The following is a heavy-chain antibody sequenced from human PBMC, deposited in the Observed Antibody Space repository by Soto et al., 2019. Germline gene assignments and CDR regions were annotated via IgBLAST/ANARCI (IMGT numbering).Heavy chain of an antibody. V-gene: IGHV3-33*01. D-gene: IGHD3-3*01. CDR2: IWYDGSNK. CDR3: ARERYYDFWSGYHPHFDY. J-gene: IGHJ4*02. Sequence: GGSLRLSCAASGFTFSSYGMHWFRQATGKGVEWVAVIWYDGSNKYYADSVKGRFTISRDNSKNTLYLQMNSLRAEDTAVYYCARERYYDFWSGYHPHFDYWGQGTLVTVSS. CDR1: GFTFSSYG.